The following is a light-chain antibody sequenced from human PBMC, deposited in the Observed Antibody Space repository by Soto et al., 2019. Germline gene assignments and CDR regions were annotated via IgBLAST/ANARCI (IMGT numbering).Light chain of an antibody. Sequence: DIQLTQAPSFLSAAVGDRVTITFRASQGINIFLAWFQQKTGKAPNLLISAASTLQSGVPSRFSGSVSGTDFPLNITSLQHEDFATYYCQQSYIMSEGYTFGKGTKREIK. CDR2: AAS. CDR3: QQSYIMSEGYT. J-gene: IGKJ2*01. V-gene: IGKV1-9*01. CDR1: QGINIF.